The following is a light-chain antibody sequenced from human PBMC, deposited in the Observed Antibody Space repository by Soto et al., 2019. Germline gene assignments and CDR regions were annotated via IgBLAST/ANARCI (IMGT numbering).Light chain of an antibody. Sequence: QSVLTQPASVSGSPGQSITSSCTGTSSDIGGHNYVSWYQQHPGKAPKLMIYEVSNRPSGVSNRFSGSKSGNTASLTISGLQAEDEADYYCSSYTTSTSLGVFGTGTKVTVL. V-gene: IGLV2-14*01. CDR2: EVS. J-gene: IGLJ1*01. CDR1: SSDIGGHNY. CDR3: SSYTTSTSLGV.